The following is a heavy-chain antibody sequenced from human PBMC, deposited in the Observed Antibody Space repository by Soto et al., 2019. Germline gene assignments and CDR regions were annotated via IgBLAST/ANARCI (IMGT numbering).Heavy chain of an antibody. D-gene: IGHD6-19*01. CDR3: ATMYSSGWFYY. CDR1: GGSISSYY. CDR2: IYTSGSA. J-gene: IGHJ4*02. V-gene: IGHV4-4*07. Sequence: SLTCTVSGGSISSYYWSWIRQPAGKGLEWIGRIYTSGSANYNPSLKSRVTMSVDTSKNQFSLKLSSVTAADTAVYYCATMYSSGWFYYWGQGTLVTVSS.